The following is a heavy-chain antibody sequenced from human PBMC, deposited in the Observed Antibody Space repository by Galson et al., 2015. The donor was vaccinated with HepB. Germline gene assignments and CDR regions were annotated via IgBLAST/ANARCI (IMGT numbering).Heavy chain of an antibody. Sequence: SLRLSCAASGFTFSRYTMNWVRQAPGKGLEWVSSISSSSSYIYYADSVKGRFTISRDNAKNSLYLQMNSLRAEDTAVYYCARDPDRDGYNWGYYYYYGMDVWGQGTTVTVS. CDR3: ARDPDRDGYNWGYYYYYGMDV. CDR1: GFTFSRYT. J-gene: IGHJ6*02. V-gene: IGHV3-21*01. D-gene: IGHD5-24*01. CDR2: ISSSSSYI.